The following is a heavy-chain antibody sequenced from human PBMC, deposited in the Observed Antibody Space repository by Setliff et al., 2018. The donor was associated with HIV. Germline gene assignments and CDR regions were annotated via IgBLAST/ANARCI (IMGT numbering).Heavy chain of an antibody. V-gene: IGHV3-7*01. D-gene: IGHD1-20*01. CDR2: VHYNGNDK. CDR1: GFTFTDYW. J-gene: IGHJ4*02. Sequence: GGSLRLSCAASGFTFTDYWMTWFRQAPGKGLEWVARVHYNGNDKFYVDSVKGRFTISRNNSENTLYLQMDGLRAEDTAVYYCAKDKGGYNWNYFDYWGPGTQVTVSS. CDR3: AKDKGGYNWNYFDY.